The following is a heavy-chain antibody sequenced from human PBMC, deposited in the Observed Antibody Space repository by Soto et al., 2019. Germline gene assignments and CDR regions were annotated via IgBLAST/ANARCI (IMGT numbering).Heavy chain of an antibody. V-gene: IGHV4-30-4*01. CDR2: IYNGGST. CDR1: VYSFSIFCVH. Sequence: SETLSITCTVSVYSFSIFCVHWAWLRLPPGKGLEWIGYIYNGGSTYYRPSLESRMHMSLDATRNHYSLRLTSVTAADTAVYFCARAPVGLDTISYFDYWGQGKLVTVSS. CDR3: ARAPVGLDTISYFDY. J-gene: IGHJ4*02. D-gene: IGHD3-3*01.